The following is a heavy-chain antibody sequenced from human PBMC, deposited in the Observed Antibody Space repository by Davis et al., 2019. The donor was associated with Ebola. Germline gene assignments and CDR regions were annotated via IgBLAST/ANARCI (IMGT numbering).Heavy chain of an antibody. V-gene: IGHV1-18*01. CDR3: ARGPGEINLQLAWAYYDFWSGYYKGAFDI. J-gene: IGHJ3*02. Sequence: ASVKVSCKVSGYTLTELSMHWVRQAPGQGLEWMGWISAYNGNTNYAQKLQGRVTMTTDTSTSTAYMELRSLRSDDTAVYYCARGPGEINLQLAWAYYDFWSGYYKGAFDIWGQGTMVTVSS. CDR2: ISAYNGNT. D-gene: IGHD3-3*01. CDR1: GYTLTELS.